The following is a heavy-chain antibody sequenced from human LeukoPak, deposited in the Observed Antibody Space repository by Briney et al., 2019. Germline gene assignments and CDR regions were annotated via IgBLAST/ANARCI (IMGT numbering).Heavy chain of an antibody. D-gene: IGHD6-19*01. V-gene: IGHV4-34*01. CDR2: INHSGST. CDR3: ARGVGSGWYYYYYYMDV. J-gene: IGHJ6*03. CDR1: GGSFSGYY. Sequence: SETLSLTCAVYGGSFSGYYWSWIRQPPGKGLEWIGEINHSGSTNYNPSLKSRVTISVDTSKNQFSLKLSSVTAADTAVYYCARGVGSGWYYYYYYMDVWGKGTTVTVSS.